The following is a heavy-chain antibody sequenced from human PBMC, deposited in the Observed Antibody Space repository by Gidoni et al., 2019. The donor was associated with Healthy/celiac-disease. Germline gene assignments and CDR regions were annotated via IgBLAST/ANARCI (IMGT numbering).Heavy chain of an antibody. Sequence: FVQPGGSLRPSSAAPGFPFSSYWMHWVRQAPGKGLVWVSRINSDGSSTSYADSVKGRFTISRDNAKNTLYLQMNSRRAEDTAVYYCARGDWNPGYWGQGTLVTVSS. CDR1: GFPFSSYW. D-gene: IGHD1-1*01. J-gene: IGHJ4*02. CDR3: ARGDWNPGY. V-gene: IGHV3-74*01. CDR2: INSDGSST.